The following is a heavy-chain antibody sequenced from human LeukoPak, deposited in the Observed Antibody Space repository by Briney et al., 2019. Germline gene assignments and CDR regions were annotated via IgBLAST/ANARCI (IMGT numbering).Heavy chain of an antibody. CDR3: ARAGGDCSSTSCYGHYYYGMDV. D-gene: IGHD2-2*01. J-gene: IGHJ6*04. CDR1: GGTFSSYA. V-gene: IGHV1-69*06. Sequence: SVKVSCEASGGTFSSYAISWVRQAPGQGLEWMGGIIPIFGTANYAQKFQGRVTITADKSTSTAYMELSSLRSEDTAVYYCARAGGDCSSTSCYGHYYYGMDVWGKGTTVTVSS. CDR2: IIPIFGTA.